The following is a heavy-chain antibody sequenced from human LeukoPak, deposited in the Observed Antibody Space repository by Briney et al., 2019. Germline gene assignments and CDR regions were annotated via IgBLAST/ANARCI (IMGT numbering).Heavy chain of an antibody. J-gene: IGHJ6*04. CDR2: IYTSGST. V-gene: IGHV4-4*07. CDR1: GGSISSYY. CDR3: ARGEYVLRLLDV. Sequence: SETLSLTCTVSGGSISSYYWSWIRQPAGKGLEWIGRIYTSGSTHYNPSLKSRVTMSVDTSKNQFSLKLSSVTAADTAVYYCARGEYVLRLLDVWGKGTTVTVSS. D-gene: IGHD3-3*01.